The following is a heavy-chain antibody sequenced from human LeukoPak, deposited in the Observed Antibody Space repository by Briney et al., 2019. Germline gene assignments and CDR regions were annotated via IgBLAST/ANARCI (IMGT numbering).Heavy chain of an antibody. CDR3: ARAPDAIDY. CDR1: GFTFTSYG. Sequence: PGGSLRLSCEASGFTFTSYGMNWVRQAPGKGLEWVSSISSSSSCIYYADSVKGRFTISRDNAKNSLYLQMNSLRAEDTAVYYCARAPDAIDYWGQGTLVTVSS. J-gene: IGHJ4*02. CDR2: ISSSSSCI. V-gene: IGHV3-21*01.